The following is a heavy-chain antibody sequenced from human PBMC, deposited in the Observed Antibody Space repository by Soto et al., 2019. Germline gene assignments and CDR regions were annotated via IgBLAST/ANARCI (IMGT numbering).Heavy chain of an antibody. V-gene: IGHV3-23*01. CDR2: VSGSGGST. D-gene: IGHD2-8*01. J-gene: IGHJ4*02. CDR1: GFTFSSYA. CDR3: AKDPRLLMVYAQDFDY. Sequence: PGGSLRLSCAASGFTFSSYAMSWVRQAPGKGLEWVSAVSGSGGSTYYADSVKGRFTISRDNSKNTLYLQMNSLRAEDTAVYYCAKDPRLLMVYAQDFDYWRQRTLVTVSS.